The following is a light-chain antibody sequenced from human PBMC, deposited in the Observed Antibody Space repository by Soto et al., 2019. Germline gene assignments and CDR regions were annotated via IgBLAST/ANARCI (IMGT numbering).Light chain of an antibody. CDR1: QSVSNS. J-gene: IGKJ3*01. Sequence: EIVLTQSPATLSLSPGERATLSCRASQSVSNSLAWYQQKPGQAPRLLIYDASNRVTGIPARFSGSGSGTDFTLTISSLEPEDFAVYFCQQRSNWPPFTFGPGTKVDLK. V-gene: IGKV3-11*01. CDR2: DAS. CDR3: QQRSNWPPFT.